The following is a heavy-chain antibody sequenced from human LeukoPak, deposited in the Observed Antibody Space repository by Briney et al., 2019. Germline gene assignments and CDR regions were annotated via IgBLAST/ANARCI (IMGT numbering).Heavy chain of an antibody. V-gene: IGHV4-59*01. D-gene: IGHD3-22*01. CDR2: IYYSGST. J-gene: IGHJ4*02. CDR1: GGSISSYY. Sequence: PSETLSLTCTVSGGSISSYYWSWIRQPPGKGLEWIGYIYYSGSTNYNPSLKSRVTISVDTSKNQFSLKLSSVTAADTAVYYCARGYYDSSGYSFDYWGQGTLVTASS. CDR3: ARGYYDSSGYSFDY.